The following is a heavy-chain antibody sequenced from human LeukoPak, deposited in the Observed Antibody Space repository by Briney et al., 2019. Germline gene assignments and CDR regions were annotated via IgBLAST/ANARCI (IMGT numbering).Heavy chain of an antibody. CDR2: IYYSGST. CDR3: GRVSVKRGGDP. J-gene: IGHJ5*02. Sequence: SQTLSLTCTVSGGSISSGGYYWSWIRQHPGKGLEWIGYIYYSGSTYYNPSLKSRVTISVDTSKNQFSLKLSSVTAADTAVYYGGRVSVKRGGDPWGQGTLVTVSS. D-gene: IGHD3-10*01. CDR1: GGSISSGGYY. V-gene: IGHV4-31*03.